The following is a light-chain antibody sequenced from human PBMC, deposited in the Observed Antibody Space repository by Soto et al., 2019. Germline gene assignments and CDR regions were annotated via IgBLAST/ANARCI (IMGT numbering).Light chain of an antibody. CDR1: SSDVGGYNY. V-gene: IGLV2-11*01. CDR3: CSYASSPWV. Sequence: QSALTQPRSVSGSPGQSVSISCTGTSSDVGGYNYVSWYQQHPGKAPKLMIYDVSKRPSGVPDRFSGSKSGNTASLTISGLQAEDEADYYCCSYASSPWVFGTGTKLTVL. J-gene: IGLJ1*01. CDR2: DVS.